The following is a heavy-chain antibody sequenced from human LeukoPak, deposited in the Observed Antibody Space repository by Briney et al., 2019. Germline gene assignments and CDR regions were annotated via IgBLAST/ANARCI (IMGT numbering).Heavy chain of an antibody. J-gene: IGHJ4*02. D-gene: IGHD3-22*01. CDR2: INPNSGGT. V-gene: IGHV1-2*02. CDR3: AREGSDDSSGYFDY. Sequence: ASVKVSCKASGCTFTGYYMHWVRQAPGQGLEWMGWINPNSGGTNYAQKLQGRVTMTRDTSISTAYMELSRLRSDDTAVYYCAREGSDDSSGYFDYWGQGTLVTVSS. CDR1: GCTFTGYY.